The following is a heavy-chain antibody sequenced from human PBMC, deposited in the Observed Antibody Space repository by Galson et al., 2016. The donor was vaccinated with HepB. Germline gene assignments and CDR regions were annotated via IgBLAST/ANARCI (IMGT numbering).Heavy chain of an antibody. V-gene: IGHV3-21*01. CDR1: GFTFSRYS. CDR3: ARGPSDSDFGSYFDS. CDR2: ISSGSTYI. Sequence: SLRLSCAASGFTFSRYSMNWVRQAPGRGLEWVASISSGSTYIYYVDSVKGRFTVSRDNAKNSLYLQMNSLRAEDTAVYFCARGPSDSDFGSYFDSWGQGAWVTVSS. D-gene: IGHD3-3*01. J-gene: IGHJ5*01.